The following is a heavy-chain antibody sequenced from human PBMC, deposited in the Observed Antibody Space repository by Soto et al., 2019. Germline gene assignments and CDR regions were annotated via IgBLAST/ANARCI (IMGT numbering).Heavy chain of an antibody. CDR3: ARDEDIYYGSGSQYYYYMDV. D-gene: IGHD3-10*01. Sequence: QVQLQESGPGLVKPSQTLSLTCTVSGGSISSGGYYWSWIRQHPGKGLEWIGYIYYSGSTYYNPSLKGRVTISVDTSRNQFSLKLSSVTAADTAVYYCARDEDIYYGSGSQYYYYMDVWGKGTTVTVSS. CDR2: IYYSGST. CDR1: GGSISSGGYY. J-gene: IGHJ6*03. V-gene: IGHV4-31*03.